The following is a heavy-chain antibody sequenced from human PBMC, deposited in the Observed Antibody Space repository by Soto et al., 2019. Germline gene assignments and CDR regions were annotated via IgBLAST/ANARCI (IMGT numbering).Heavy chain of an antibody. CDR2: ISRSSSHM. D-gene: IGHD5-12*01. CDR1: GFTVSNYS. J-gene: IGHJ4*02. CDR3: ANHDYGGNRV. Sequence: PGGSLRLSCAASGFTVSNYSMNWIRQAPGKGLEWVSSISRSSSHMFYADSVRGRFTISRDNAKNSVYPQMNSLRAEDTAVYYCANHDYGGNRVWGQGTLVTVSS. V-gene: IGHV3-21*01.